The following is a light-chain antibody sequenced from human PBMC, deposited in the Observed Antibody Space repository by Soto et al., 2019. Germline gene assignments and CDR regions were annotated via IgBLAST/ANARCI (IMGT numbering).Light chain of an antibody. J-gene: IGLJ2*01. CDR3: SSYAGSNNFRV. CDR1: SSDVGGYNY. CDR2: DVS. Sequence: QSALTQPRSVSGSPGQSVTISCTGTSSDVGGYNYVSWYQQHPGKAPKLIIYDVSKRPSGVPNRFSGSKSGNTASLTVSGLRAEDEADYYCSSYAGSNNFRVFGGGTKLTVL. V-gene: IGLV2-11*01.